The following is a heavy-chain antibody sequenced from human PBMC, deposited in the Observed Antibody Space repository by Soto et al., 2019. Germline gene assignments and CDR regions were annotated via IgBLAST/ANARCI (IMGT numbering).Heavy chain of an antibody. J-gene: IGHJ6*02. CDR1: GFTFGSYA. D-gene: IGHD3-9*01. CDR2: ISYDGSNK. CDR3: ARDLAQYYDILTGYYTPPYYYGMDV. Sequence: SGGTLRLSCAACGFTFGSYAMHWVRQAPGKGLEWVAVISYDGSNKYYADSVKGRFTISRDNSKNTLYLQMNSLRAEDTAVYYCARDLAQYYDILTGYYTPPYYYGMDVWGQGTTVTVSS. V-gene: IGHV3-30-3*01.